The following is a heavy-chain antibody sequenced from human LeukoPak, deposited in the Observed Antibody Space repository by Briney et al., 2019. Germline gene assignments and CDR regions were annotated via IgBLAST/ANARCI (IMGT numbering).Heavy chain of an antibody. V-gene: IGHV4-59*01. D-gene: IGHD3-3*01. CDR1: GFTLSNYW. CDR3: ARGSLERSGAFDI. J-gene: IGHJ3*02. Sequence: GSLRLSCAASGFTLSNYWMSWVRQAPGKGLEWIGYIYYSGSTNYNPSLKSRVTISVDTSKNQFSLKLSSVTAADTAVYYCARGSLERSGAFDIWGQGTMVTVSS. CDR2: IYYSGST.